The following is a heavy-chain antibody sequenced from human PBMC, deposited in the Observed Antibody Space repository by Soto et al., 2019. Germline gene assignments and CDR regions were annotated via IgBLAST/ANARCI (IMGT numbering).Heavy chain of an antibody. J-gene: IGHJ5*02. D-gene: IGHD2-2*01. CDR3: ARAPVCISTICPSLLDT. CDR2: INSDGSST. Sequence: GGSLRLSCAASGFTFSSYWMHWVRQAPGKGLVWVSRINSDGSSTSYADSVKGRFTISRDNAKNTLYLQMNSLRAEDTAVYYCARAPVCISTICPSLLDTWGQGTLVTVSS. V-gene: IGHV3-74*01. CDR1: GFTFSSYW.